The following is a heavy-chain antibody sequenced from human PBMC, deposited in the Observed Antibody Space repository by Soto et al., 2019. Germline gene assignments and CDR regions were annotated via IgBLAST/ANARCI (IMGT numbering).Heavy chain of an antibody. CDR1: GFTFSNAW. CDR3: TTDAGARTWIQLWLAGYNWFDP. Sequence: PGGSLRLSCAASGFTFSNAWMSWVRQAPGKGLEWVGRIKSKTDDGTTDYAAPVKGRFTISRDDSKNTLYLQMNSLKTEDTAVYYCTTDAGARTWIQLWLAGYNWFDPWGQGTLVTVSS. V-gene: IGHV3-15*01. D-gene: IGHD5-18*01. CDR2: IKSKTDDGTT. J-gene: IGHJ5*02.